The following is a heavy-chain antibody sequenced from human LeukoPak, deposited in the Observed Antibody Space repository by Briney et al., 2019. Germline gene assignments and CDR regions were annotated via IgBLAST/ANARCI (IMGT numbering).Heavy chain of an antibody. J-gene: IGHJ4*02. Sequence: PSETLSLTCTVSGGSISSYYWSWIRQPPGKGLEWIGYIYYSGSTNYNPSLKSRVTISVDTSKNQFSLKLSSVTAADTALYFCARSYSSSWYFDHLGRGTLVTVSS. CDR3: ARSYSSSWYFDH. D-gene: IGHD6-13*01. CDR1: GGSISSYY. CDR2: IYYSGST. V-gene: IGHV4-59*01.